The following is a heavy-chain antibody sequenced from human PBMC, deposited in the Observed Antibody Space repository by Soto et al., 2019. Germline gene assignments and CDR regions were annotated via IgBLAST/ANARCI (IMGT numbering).Heavy chain of an antibody. Sequence: TSETLSLTCGVSGDSITTYKWWTWVRQTPGKGLEWIGEIYDSGNTRYNPSLKSRVTISKDTSKNELSLKLNSVTVADTAVYYCATCQLAEYYYAMDIRGQGTTVTVSS. D-gene: IGHD1-1*01. V-gene: IGHV4-4*02. CDR3: ATCQLAEYYYAMDI. CDR2: IYDSGNT. CDR1: GDSITTYKW. J-gene: IGHJ6*02.